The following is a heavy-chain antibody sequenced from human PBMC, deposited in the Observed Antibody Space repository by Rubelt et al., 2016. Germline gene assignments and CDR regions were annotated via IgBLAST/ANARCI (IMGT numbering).Heavy chain of an antibody. CDR3: ARDRTWLVPGLDAFDI. CDR2: ISAYNGNT. CDR1: GYTFTSYA. J-gene: IGHJ3*02. Sequence: QVQLVQSGAEVKKPGASVKVSCKASGYTFTSYAMHWVRQAPGQRLEWMGWISAYNGNTNYAQKPQGRVTMTTDTSTSTAYMELRSLRSDDTAVYYCARDRTWLVPGLDAFDIWGQGTMVTVSS. V-gene: IGHV1-3*01. D-gene: IGHD6-19*01.